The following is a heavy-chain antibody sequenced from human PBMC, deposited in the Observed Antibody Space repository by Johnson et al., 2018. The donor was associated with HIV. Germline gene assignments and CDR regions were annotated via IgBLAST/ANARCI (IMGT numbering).Heavy chain of an antibody. CDR2: ISWNSGSI. J-gene: IGHJ3*02. Sequence: VQLVESGGGLVQPGRSLRLYCAASGFTFDEYAMHWVRKAPGKGLEWVSGISWNSGSIGYGDSVKGRFTISRDNSKNTLYLQMNSLGTEDTAVYYCARDDLGNPFSSYDAFDIWGQGTMVTVSS. D-gene: IGHD6-13*01. CDR1: GFTFDEYA. V-gene: IGHV3-9*01. CDR3: ARDDLGNPFSSYDAFDI.